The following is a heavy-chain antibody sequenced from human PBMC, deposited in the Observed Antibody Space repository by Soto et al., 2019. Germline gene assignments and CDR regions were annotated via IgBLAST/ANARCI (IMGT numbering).Heavy chain of an antibody. V-gene: IGHV4-59*01. J-gene: IGHJ3*02. D-gene: IGHD5-18*01. Sequence: PSETLSLTCTVSGGSISNFYWDWIRQPPGKGLEWIGYIYYTGSTNYNPSLKGRVTISVDTTKNQFSLKLSSVTAADTAVYYCARDMAVDGYDAFDIWGQGTMVTVS. CDR2: IYYTGST. CDR3: ARDMAVDGYDAFDI. CDR1: GGSISNFY.